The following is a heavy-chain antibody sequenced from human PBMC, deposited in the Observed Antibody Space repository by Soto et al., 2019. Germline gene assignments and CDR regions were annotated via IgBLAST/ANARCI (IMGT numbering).Heavy chain of an antibody. V-gene: IGHV3-33*01. CDR3: ASWPEKEDSSGLNIRGDDFDI. Sequence: QVQLVESGGGVVQPGRSLRLSCAASGFTFSSYGMHWVRQAPGKGLEWVAVIWYDGSNKYYADSVKGRFTISRDNSKNTLYLQMNSLRAEDTAVYHCASWPEKEDSSGLNIRGDDFDIWGQGTMVTVSS. CDR1: GFTFSSYG. CDR2: IWYDGSNK. J-gene: IGHJ3*02. D-gene: IGHD3-22*01.